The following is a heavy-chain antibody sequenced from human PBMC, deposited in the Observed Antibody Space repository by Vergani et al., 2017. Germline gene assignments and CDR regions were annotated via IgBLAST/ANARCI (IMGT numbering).Heavy chain of an antibody. Sequence: QVQLVESGGGLVKPGGSLRLSCAASGFTFSDHYMSWVRQAPGKGLEWISYMSSGDSIYYADSVKGRFTVSRDNTKNTLYLQMNSLRAEDTAVYYCADLYGDDGFSPFWGQGTLVTVSS. V-gene: IGHV3-11*04. CDR3: ADLYGDDGFSPF. J-gene: IGHJ4*02. CDR2: MSSGDSI. D-gene: IGHD2-21*01. CDR1: GFTFSDHY.